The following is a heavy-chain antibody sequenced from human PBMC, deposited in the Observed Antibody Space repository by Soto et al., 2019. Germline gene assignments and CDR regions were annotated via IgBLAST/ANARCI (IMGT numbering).Heavy chain of an antibody. CDR1: GFTFSSYG. CDR3: AREIANSGYDLEYWFDP. J-gene: IGHJ5*02. CDR2: IWYDGSNK. V-gene: IGHV3-33*01. Sequence: LRLSCAASGFTFSSYGMHWVRQAPGKGLEWVAVIWYDGSNKYYADSVKGRFTISRDNSKNTLYLQMNSLRAEDTAVYYCAREIANSGYDLEYWFDPWGQGTLVTVSS. D-gene: IGHD5-12*01.